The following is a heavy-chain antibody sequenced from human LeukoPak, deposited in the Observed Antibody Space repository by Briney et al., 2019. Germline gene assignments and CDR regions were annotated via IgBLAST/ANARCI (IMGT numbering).Heavy chain of an antibody. D-gene: IGHD3-22*01. CDR2: TYYRSKWYN. J-gene: IGHJ4*02. CDR1: GDSVSSNSAA. V-gene: IGHV6-1*01. Sequence: SQTLSLTCAISGDSVSSNSAAWNWIRQSPSRGLEWLGRTYYRSKWYNDYAVSVKSRITINPDTSKNQFSLQLNSVTPEDTAVYDCARAEYYYDSSGDYGYYFDYWGQGPLVTVSS. CDR3: ARAEYYYDSSGDYGYYFDY.